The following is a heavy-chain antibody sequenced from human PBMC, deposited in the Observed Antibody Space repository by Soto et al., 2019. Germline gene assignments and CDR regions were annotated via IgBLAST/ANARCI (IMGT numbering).Heavy chain of an antibody. J-gene: IGHJ6*02. D-gene: IGHD3-9*01. CDR3: ARDRYDILTGYYPNYGMDV. Sequence: EVQLVESGGGLVQPGGSLRLSCAASGFTFSSYSMNWVRQAPGKGLEWVSYISSSSSTIYYADSVKGRFTISRDNAKNPLYLQMNSLRDEDTAVYYCARDRYDILTGYYPNYGMDVWGQGTTVTVSS. V-gene: IGHV3-48*02. CDR1: GFTFSSYS. CDR2: ISSSSSTI.